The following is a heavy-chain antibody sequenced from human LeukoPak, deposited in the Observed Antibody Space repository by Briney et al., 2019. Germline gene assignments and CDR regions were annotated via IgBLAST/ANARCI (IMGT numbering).Heavy chain of an antibody. CDR2: ISSSGSTI. V-gene: IGHV3-48*03. CDR3: ARGLGSSWPADAFDI. CDR1: GFTFSSYE. D-gene: IGHD6-13*01. Sequence: PGGSLRLSCAASGFTFSSYEMNWVRQAPGKGLEWVSYISSSGSTIYYADSVKDRFTISRDNAKNSLYLQMNSLRAEDTAVYYCARGLGSSWPADAFDIWGQGTMVTVSS. J-gene: IGHJ3*02.